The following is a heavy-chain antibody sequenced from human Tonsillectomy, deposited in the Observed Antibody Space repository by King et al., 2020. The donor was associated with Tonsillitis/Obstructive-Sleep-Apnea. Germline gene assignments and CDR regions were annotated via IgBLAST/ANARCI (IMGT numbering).Heavy chain of an antibody. Sequence: VQLVESGGGLVQPGRSLRLSCAASGFTFDDYAMHWVRQAPGKGLEWVSGIGLNSGSMDYADSVKGRFTISRDNAKNSLYLQMNSLRAEDTALHYCAKEIVPVAGSDAFDIWGQGTMVTVSS. D-gene: IGHD6-19*01. CDR1: GFTFDDYA. CDR3: AKEIVPVAGSDAFDI. V-gene: IGHV3-9*01. J-gene: IGHJ3*02. CDR2: IGLNSGSM.